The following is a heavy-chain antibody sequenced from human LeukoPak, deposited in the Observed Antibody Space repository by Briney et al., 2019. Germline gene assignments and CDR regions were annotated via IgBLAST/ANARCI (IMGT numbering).Heavy chain of an antibody. D-gene: IGHD3-22*01. CDR2: ISGSGGST. J-gene: IGHJ4*02. CDR3: AKDREDDSSGYYYDY. Sequence: PGGSLRLSCAASGFTFSSYAMSWVRQAPGKGLEWVSAISGSGGSTYYADSVKGRFTISRDNSKNTLYLQMNSLRAEDTAVYYCAKDREDDSSGYYYDYWGQGTLVTVSS. CDR1: GFTFSSYA. V-gene: IGHV3-23*01.